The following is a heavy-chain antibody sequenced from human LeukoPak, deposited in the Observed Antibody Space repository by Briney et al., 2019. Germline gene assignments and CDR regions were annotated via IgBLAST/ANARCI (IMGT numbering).Heavy chain of an antibody. Sequence: PGGSLRLSCVASGFTFSTYWMHWVRQAPGKGLVWVSRINSDGSNTRYADSVKGRFTISRDNAKNTLYLQMNSLRAEDTAVYYCAREVGPPLPTDYWGQGTLVTVSS. V-gene: IGHV3-74*01. CDR1: GFTFSTYW. CDR3: AREVGPPLPTDY. D-gene: IGHD1-26*01. J-gene: IGHJ4*02. CDR2: INSDGSNT.